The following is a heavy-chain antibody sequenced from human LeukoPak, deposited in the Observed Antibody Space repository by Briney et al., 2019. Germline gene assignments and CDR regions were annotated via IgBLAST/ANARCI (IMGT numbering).Heavy chain of an antibody. CDR2: MNPNSGNT. Sequence: ASVKVSCKASGYTFTSYDINWVRQATGQGLEWMGWMNPNSGNTGYAQKFQGRVTITRNTSISTAYMELSSLRSEDTAVYYCARGLASVFWSGYYTDRSLGYWGQGTLVTVSS. J-gene: IGHJ4*02. D-gene: IGHD3-3*01. CDR1: GYTFTSYD. V-gene: IGHV1-8*03. CDR3: ARGLASVFWSGYYTDRSLGY.